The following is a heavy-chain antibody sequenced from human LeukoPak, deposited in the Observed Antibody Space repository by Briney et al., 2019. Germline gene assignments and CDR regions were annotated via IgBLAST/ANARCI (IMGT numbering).Heavy chain of an antibody. CDR1: GFTFSSYG. CDR2: IRYDGSNK. V-gene: IGHV3-30*02. Sequence: PGGSLRLSCAASGFTFSSYGMHWVRQAPGKGLEWVAFIRYDGSNKYYADSVKGRFTISRDNSKNTLYLQMNSLRAEDTAVYYCARDDYGDPTFDYWGQGTLVTVSS. J-gene: IGHJ4*02. CDR3: ARDDYGDPTFDY. D-gene: IGHD4-17*01.